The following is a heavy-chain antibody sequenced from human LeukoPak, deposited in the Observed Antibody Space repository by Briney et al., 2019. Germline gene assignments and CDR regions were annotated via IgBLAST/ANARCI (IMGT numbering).Heavy chain of an antibody. Sequence: ASVKVSCKASGYTFTSYGISWVRQAPGQGLEWMGWISAYNSNTNYAQKLQGRVTMTTDTSTSTAYMELRSLRSDDTAVYYCARDPGVRNWNGPQFDYWGQGTLVTVSS. V-gene: IGHV1-18*01. CDR2: ISAYNSNT. CDR1: GYTFTSYG. J-gene: IGHJ4*02. D-gene: IGHD1-20*01. CDR3: ARDPGVRNWNGPQFDY.